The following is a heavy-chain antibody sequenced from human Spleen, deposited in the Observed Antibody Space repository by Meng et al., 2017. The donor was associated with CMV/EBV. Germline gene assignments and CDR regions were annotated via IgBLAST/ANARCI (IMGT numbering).Heavy chain of an antibody. J-gene: IGHJ6*02. V-gene: IGHV3-11*04. Sequence: GESLKISCAASGFTLSDYYMSWIRQAPGKGLEWVSYISSSGSTIYYADSVKGRFTISRDNAKNSLYLQMNSLRAEDTAVYYCAREKGYCSSTSCYTSSYGMDVWGQGTTVTVSS. D-gene: IGHD2-2*02. CDR1: GFTLSDYY. CDR2: ISSSGSTI. CDR3: AREKGYCSSTSCYTSSYGMDV.